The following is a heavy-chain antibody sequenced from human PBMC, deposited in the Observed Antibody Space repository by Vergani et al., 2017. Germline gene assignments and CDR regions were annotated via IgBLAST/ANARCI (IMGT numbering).Heavy chain of an antibody. D-gene: IGHD6-19*01. CDR1: GFTFDDYT. CDR3: AKVISGWPEYYYYYYVIDV. V-gene: IGHV3-43*01. CDR2: ISWDGGST. Sequence: EVQLVESGGVVVQPGGSLRLSCAASGFTFDDYTMHWVRQAPGKGLEWVSLISWDGGSTYYADSVKGRFTISRDNSKNSLYLQMNSLRTEDTALHYCAKVISGWPEYYYYYYVIDVWSQGTTVTVSS. J-gene: IGHJ6*02.